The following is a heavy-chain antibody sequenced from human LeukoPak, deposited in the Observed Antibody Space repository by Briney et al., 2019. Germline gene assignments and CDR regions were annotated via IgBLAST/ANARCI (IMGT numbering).Heavy chain of an antibody. Sequence: SQTLSLTCTVSGGSISSGGYYWSWIRQHPGKGLEWIGYTYYSGSTYYNPSLKSRVTISVDTSKNQFSLKLSSVTAADTAVYYCARVRYSYGYSRSTGNWFDPWGQGTLVTVSS. V-gene: IGHV4-31*03. CDR3: ARVRYSYGYSRSTGNWFDP. CDR1: GGSISSGGYY. J-gene: IGHJ5*02. D-gene: IGHD5-18*01. CDR2: TYYSGST.